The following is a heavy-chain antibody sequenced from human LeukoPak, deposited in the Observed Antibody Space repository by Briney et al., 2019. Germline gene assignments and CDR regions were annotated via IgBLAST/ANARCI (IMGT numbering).Heavy chain of an antibody. CDR1: GGSFSGYY. J-gene: IGHJ4*02. D-gene: IGHD3-10*01. CDR2: INHSGST. CDR3: ARDLIGSGAGFDY. V-gene: IGHV4-34*01. Sequence: SETLSLTCAVYGGSFSGYYWSWIRQPPGKGLEWIGEINHSGSTNYNPSLKSRVTISVDTSKNQFSLKLSSVTAADTAVYYCARDLIGSGAGFDYWGQGTLVTVSS.